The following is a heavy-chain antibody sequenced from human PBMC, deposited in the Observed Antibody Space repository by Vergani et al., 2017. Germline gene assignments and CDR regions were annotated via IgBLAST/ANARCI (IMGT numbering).Heavy chain of an antibody. CDR2: IKQDGSEK. Sequence: EVQLVESGGGLVQPGGSLRLSCAASGFTFSSYWMSWVRQAPGKGLEWVANIKQDGSEKYYVDSVKGRFTISRDNAKNSLYLQMNSLRAEDTAVYYCARGTIVGVVMNDDWYFDLWGRGTLVTVSS. D-gene: IGHD3-3*01. V-gene: IGHV3-7*03. J-gene: IGHJ2*01. CDR1: GFTFSSYW. CDR3: ARGTIVGVVMNDDWYFDL.